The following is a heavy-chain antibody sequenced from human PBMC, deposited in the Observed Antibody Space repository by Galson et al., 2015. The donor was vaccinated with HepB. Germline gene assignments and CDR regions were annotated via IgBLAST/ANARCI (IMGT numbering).Heavy chain of an antibody. Sequence: SLRLSCAASGFTFSSYAMSWVRQAPGKGLEWVSAISGSGGSTYYADSVKGRFTISRDNSKNTLYLQMNSLRAEDTAVYYCARDRAPRVAVAGTVLKSWGQGTLVTVSS. CDR2: ISGSGGST. CDR1: GFTFSSYA. J-gene: IGHJ5*02. CDR3: ARDRAPRVAVAGTVLKS. V-gene: IGHV3-23*01. D-gene: IGHD6-19*01.